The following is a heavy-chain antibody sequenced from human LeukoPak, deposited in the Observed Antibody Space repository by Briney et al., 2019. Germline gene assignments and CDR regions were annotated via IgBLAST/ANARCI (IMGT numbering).Heavy chain of an antibody. CDR2: ISSSSSTI. D-gene: IGHD3-22*01. CDR1: GFTFSSYS. J-gene: IGHJ1*01. V-gene: IGHV3-48*01. Sequence: PGGSLRLSCAASGFTFSSYSMNWVRQAPGKGLEWVSYISSSSSTIYYADSVKGRFTISRDNSKNTLYLQMNSLRAEDTAVYYCAGIVPSGPEYFQHWGQGTLVTVSS. CDR3: AGIVPSGPEYFQH.